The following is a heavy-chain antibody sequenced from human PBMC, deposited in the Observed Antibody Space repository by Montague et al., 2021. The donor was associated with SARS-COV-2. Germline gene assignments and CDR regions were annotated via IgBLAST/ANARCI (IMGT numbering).Heavy chain of an antibody. Sequence: SETLSLTCTVSGGSISSSSYYWGWIRQPPGEGLEWIGSIDYSGSTYYXPSLKSRVTISVDTSKNQFSLKLSSVTAADTAVYYCARLGRQQLVRLSGMDVWGQGTTVTVSS. J-gene: IGHJ6*02. CDR1: GGSISSSSYY. CDR3: ARLGRQQLVRLSGMDV. V-gene: IGHV4-39*07. CDR2: IDYSGST. D-gene: IGHD6-13*01.